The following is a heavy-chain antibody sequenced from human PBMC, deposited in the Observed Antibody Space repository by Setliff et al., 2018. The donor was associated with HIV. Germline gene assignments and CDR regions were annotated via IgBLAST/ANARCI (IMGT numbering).Heavy chain of an antibody. V-gene: IGHV1-58*01. J-gene: IGHJ2*01. CDR1: GFTFTSSA. D-gene: IGHD1-26*01. Sequence: ASVKVSCKASGFTFTSSAVQWGRQARGPRLEGIGWIVVGSGNTNYAQKFQERVTITRDMSTSTAYMELSSLRSEDTAVYYCAAVGSGSYYDWYFDLWGRGTLVTVSS. CDR2: IVVGSGNT. CDR3: AAVGSGSYYDWYFDL.